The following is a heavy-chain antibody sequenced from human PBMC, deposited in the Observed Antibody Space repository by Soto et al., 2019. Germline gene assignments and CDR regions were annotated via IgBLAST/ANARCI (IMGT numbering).Heavy chain of an antibody. Sequence: ASVKVSCKASGYTFTDYYMHWVRQAPGQGLEWVGWINPKSCGTNYAQKFQGRVPMTRYTSISTADMELSMLRSEDTAVYYCARGGITIFGVVDYWRQRTLVTVSS. D-gene: IGHD3-3*01. CDR3: ARGGITIFGVVDY. CDR2: INPKSCGT. CDR1: GYTFTDYY. V-gene: IGHV1-2*02. J-gene: IGHJ4*02.